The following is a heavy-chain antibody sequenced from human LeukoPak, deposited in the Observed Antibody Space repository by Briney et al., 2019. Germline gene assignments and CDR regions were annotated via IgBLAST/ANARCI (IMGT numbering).Heavy chain of an antibody. D-gene: IGHD4-17*01. V-gene: IGHV4-39*01. Sequence: SETLSLTCTVSGGSISSSSYYWGWIRQPPGKGLEWIGSIYYSGSTYYNPSLKSRFTISVDTSKNQFSLKLSSVTAADTAVYYCARPMTTVTTGNWFDPWGQGTLVTVSS. CDR2: IYYSGST. J-gene: IGHJ5*02. CDR1: GGSISSSSYY. CDR3: ARPMTTVTTGNWFDP.